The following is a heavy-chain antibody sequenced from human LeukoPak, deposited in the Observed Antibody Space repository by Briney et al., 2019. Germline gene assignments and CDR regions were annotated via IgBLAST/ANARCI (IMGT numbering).Heavy chain of an antibody. V-gene: IGHV4-39*01. J-gene: IGHJ4*02. CDR1: GGSISSSNYY. Sequence: SETLSLTCTVSGGSISSSNYYWAWIRQPPGKGLEWIASISYSVTTYHNPSLKSRVTISVDTSKNQFSLKLRYVTAADTAVYYCARRGGTAAGNCFDYWGQGTLVTVSS. CDR3: ARRGGTAAGNCFDY. D-gene: IGHD6-13*01. CDR2: ISYSVTT.